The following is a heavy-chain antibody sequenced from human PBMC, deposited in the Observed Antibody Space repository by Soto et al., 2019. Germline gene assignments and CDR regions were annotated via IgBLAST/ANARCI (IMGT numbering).Heavy chain of an antibody. Sequence: QLQLQESGPGLVKPSETLSLTCTVSGGSISSSSYYWGWIRQPPGKGLEWIGSIYYSGSTYYNPSLKSRVTISVDTSKNQFSLKLSSVTAADTAVYYCARRLAAAGTRWFDPWGQGTLVTVSS. J-gene: IGHJ5*02. D-gene: IGHD6-13*01. CDR3: ARRLAAAGTRWFDP. CDR2: IYYSGST. CDR1: GGSISSSSYY. V-gene: IGHV4-39*01.